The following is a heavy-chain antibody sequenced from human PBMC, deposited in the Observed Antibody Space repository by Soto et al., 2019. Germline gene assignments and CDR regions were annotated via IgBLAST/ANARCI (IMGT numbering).Heavy chain of an antibody. V-gene: IGHV4-39*01. J-gene: IGHJ4*02. CDR2: IYYSGST. Sequence: SETLSLTCTVSGGSISSSSYYWGWIRQPPGKGLEWIGSIYYSGSTYYNPSLKSRVTISVDTSKNQFSLKLSSVTAADTAVYYCARVYGDVRFYWGQGTLVTVSS. CDR1: GGSISSSSYY. D-gene: IGHD4-17*01. CDR3: ARVYGDVRFY.